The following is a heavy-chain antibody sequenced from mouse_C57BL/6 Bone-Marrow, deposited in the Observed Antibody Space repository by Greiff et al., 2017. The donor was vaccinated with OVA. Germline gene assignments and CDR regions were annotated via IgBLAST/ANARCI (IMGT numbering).Heavy chain of an antibody. CDR2: INPRNGGT. CDR3: ARSNYYGSSYWYFDV. J-gene: IGHJ1*03. V-gene: IGHV1-53*01. Sequence: QVQLQQPGPDLVKPGASVKLSCKASGYTFTSYWMHWVKQRPGQGLEWIGNINPRNGGTNYNEKFKSKATLTVDKSSSTAYMQLSSLTSEDSAVYYGARSNYYGSSYWYFDVWGTGTTVTVSS. CDR1: GYTFTSYW. D-gene: IGHD1-1*01.